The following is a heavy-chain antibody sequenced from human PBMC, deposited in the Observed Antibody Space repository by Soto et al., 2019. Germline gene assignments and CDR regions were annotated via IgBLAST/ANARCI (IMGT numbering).Heavy chain of an antibody. J-gene: IGHJ3*02. CDR1: AYTFTSYV. CDR2: ISAYNGNT. Sequence: GASVKVSCKASAYTFTSYVIRWVLQAPGQGLEWMGWISAYNGNTNYAQKLQGRVTMTTDTSTSTAYMELRSLRSDDTAVYYCARDEAPFSNYLGLGDFDIWGQGTMVTVSS. V-gene: IGHV1-18*01. CDR3: ARDEAPFSNYLGLGDFDI. D-gene: IGHD4-4*01.